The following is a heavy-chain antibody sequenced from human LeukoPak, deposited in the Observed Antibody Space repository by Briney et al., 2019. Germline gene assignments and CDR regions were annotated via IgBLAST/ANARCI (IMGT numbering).Heavy chain of an antibody. CDR2: ISSSSSYI. D-gene: IGHD3-22*01. J-gene: IGHJ4*02. CDR1: GFTFSSYS. V-gene: IGHV3-21*01. Sequence: GGSLRLSCAASGFTFSSYSMNWVRQAPGKGLEWVSSISSSSSYIYYADSVKGRFTISRDNSKNTLYLQMNSLRAEDTAVYYCAKDHSYYYDSSGYYYVPFDYWGQGTLVTVSS. CDR3: AKDHSYYYDSSGYYYVPFDY.